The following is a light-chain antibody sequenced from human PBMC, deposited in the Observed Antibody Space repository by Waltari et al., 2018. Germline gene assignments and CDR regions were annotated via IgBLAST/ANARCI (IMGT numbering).Light chain of an antibody. J-gene: IGKJ3*01. CDR2: GAS. CDR1: QSISTS. V-gene: IGKV1-39*01. CDR3: QQSYTAPFT. Sequence: DIQMTQSPPSLSASVGDRVTITCRATQSISTSLNWYQHKAGKAPKLLIYGASTLERGVPSRFSGSGSGTDFTLTINSLRPEDFATYYCQQSYTAPFTFGPGTNVEIK.